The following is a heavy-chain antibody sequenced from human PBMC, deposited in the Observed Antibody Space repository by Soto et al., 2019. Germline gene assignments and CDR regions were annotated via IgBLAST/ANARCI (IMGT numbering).Heavy chain of an antibody. CDR3: ARASTKNYYDSRPLPGMDV. CDR2: IYYSGST. CDR1: GGSISSGGYY. D-gene: IGHD3-22*01. Sequence: SETLSLTCTVSGGSISSGGYYWSWIRQHPGKGLEWIGYIYYSGSTYYNPSLKSRVTISVDTSKNQFSLKLSSVTAADTAVYYCARASTKNYYDSRPLPGMDVSDQRTTDTGSS. V-gene: IGHV4-31*03. J-gene: IGHJ6*02.